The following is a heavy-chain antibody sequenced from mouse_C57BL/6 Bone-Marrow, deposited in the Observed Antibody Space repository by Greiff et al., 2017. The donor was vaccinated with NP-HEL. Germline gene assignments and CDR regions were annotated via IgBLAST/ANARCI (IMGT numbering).Heavy chain of an antibody. D-gene: IGHD1-1*01. Sequence: EVQGVESGGGLVQPGGSLSLSCAASGFTFTDYYMSWVRQPPGKALEWLGFIRNKANGYTTEYSASVKGRFTISRDNSQSILYLQMNALRAEDSATYYCARPYGGGYYAMDYWGQGTSVTVSS. CDR2: IRNKANGYTT. V-gene: IGHV7-3*01. CDR3: ARPYGGGYYAMDY. CDR1: GFTFTDYY. J-gene: IGHJ4*01.